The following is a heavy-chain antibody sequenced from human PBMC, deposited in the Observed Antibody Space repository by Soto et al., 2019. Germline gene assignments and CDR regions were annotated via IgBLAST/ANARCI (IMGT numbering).Heavy chain of an antibody. Sequence: QVQLQESGPGLVTPSETLSLTCTVSGGSVSSGTYYWSWIRQPPGKGLEWIGYISSRGSTNYNLSLKSRVTISVDTSKNQFSLKLTSVTAADTAVYYCAMAGNYRYFDAWGQGTLVTVSS. CDR1: GGSVSSGTYY. J-gene: IGHJ4*02. CDR3: AMAGNYRYFDA. D-gene: IGHD1-7*01. CDR2: ISSRGST. V-gene: IGHV4-61*01.